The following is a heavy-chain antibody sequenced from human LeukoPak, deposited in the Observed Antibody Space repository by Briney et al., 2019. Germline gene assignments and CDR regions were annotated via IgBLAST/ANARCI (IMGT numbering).Heavy chain of an antibody. D-gene: IGHD1-20*01. CDR1: GGSFSGYY. V-gene: IGHV4-34*01. J-gene: IGHJ3*02. Sequence: SETLSLTCAGYGGSFSGYYWSWIRQPPGKGLEWSGEINHSGSTNYNPSLKSRVTISVDTSKNQFSLKLSSVTAADTAVYYCARLSITGTPEHAFDIWGQGTMVTVSS. CDR2: INHSGST. CDR3: ARLSITGTPEHAFDI.